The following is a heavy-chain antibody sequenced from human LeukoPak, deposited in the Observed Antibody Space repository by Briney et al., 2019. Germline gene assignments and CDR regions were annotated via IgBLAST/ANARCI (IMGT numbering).Heavy chain of an antibody. CDR1: GFTFSSYS. D-gene: IGHD6-13*01. J-gene: IGHJ4*02. Sequence: PGGSLRLPCAASGFTFSSYSMNWVRQAPGKGLEWVSSISSSSSYIYYADSVKGRFTISRDNAKNSLYLQMNSLRAEDTAVYYCARDGIAAAAYYFDYWGQGTLVTVSS. V-gene: IGHV3-21*01. CDR3: ARDGIAAAAYYFDY. CDR2: ISSSSSYI.